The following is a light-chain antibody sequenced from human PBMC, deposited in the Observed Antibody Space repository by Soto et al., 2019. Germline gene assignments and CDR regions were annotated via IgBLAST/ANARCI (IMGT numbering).Light chain of an antibody. CDR2: GAS. J-gene: IGKJ4*01. CDR3: QQYGSSALT. CDR1: QSVSIN. V-gene: IGKV3-20*01. Sequence: EVGLTQSPATVSVSPGERATLSCRASQSVSINLAWYQQKPGQAPRLLIYGASSRATGIPDRFSGSGSGTDFTLTISRLEPEDFAVYYCQQYGSSALTFGGGTKVDI.